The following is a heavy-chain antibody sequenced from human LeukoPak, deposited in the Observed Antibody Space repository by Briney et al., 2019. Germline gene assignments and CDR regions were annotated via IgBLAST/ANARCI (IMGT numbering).Heavy chain of an antibody. Sequence: PSETLSLTCSVSGDSMSGYYWSWIRQPPGKGLEWIGYMYYSGTTSYNPSLKSRVTISVDTSKNQFSLKLSSVTAADTAVYYCARDSGGIPYYYGMDVWGQGTTVTVSS. J-gene: IGHJ6*02. V-gene: IGHV4-59*01. D-gene: IGHD2-15*01. CDR3: ARDSGGIPYYYGMDV. CDR2: MYYSGTT. CDR1: GDSMSGYY.